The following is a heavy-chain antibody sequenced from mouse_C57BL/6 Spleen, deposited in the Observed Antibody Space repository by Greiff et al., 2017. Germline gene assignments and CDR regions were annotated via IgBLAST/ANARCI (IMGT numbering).Heavy chain of an antibody. D-gene: IGHD1-1*01. CDR1: GFTFSDYG. V-gene: IGHV5-17*01. CDR2: ISSGSGTI. Sequence: EVKLVESGGGLVKPGGSLKLSCAASGFTFSDYGMHWVRQAPEKGLAWVAYISSGSGTIYYADTVKGRFTISQNNAKNTLFLQMTSLRSEDAAMYCCTRRGDYGYFDYWGQGTTLTVSS. J-gene: IGHJ2*01. CDR3: TRRGDYGYFDY.